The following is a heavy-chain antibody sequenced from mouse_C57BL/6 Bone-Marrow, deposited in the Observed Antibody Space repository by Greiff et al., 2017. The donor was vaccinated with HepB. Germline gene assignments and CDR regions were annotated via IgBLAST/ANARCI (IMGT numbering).Heavy chain of an antibody. CDR1: GFNIKDDY. J-gene: IGHJ2*01. Sequence: VQLQHSGAELVRPGASVKLSCTASGFNIKDDYMHWVKQRPEQGLEWIGWIDPENGDTEYASKFQGKATITADTSSNTAYLQLSSLTSEDTAVYYCTTLYYYDFDYWGQGTTLTVSS. CDR3: TTLYYYDFDY. V-gene: IGHV14-4*01. D-gene: IGHD1-1*01. CDR2: IDPENGDT.